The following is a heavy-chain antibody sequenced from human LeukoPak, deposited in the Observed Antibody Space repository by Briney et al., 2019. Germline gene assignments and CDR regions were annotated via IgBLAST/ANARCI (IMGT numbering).Heavy chain of an antibody. J-gene: IGHJ4*02. CDR1: GYTFTSYG. Sequence: ASVKVSRQASGYTFTSYGISWVRQAPGQGLGWMGCISAYNGNTNYAQKLQGRVTMTTDTSTSTAYMELRSLRSDDTAVYYCAREHSPLYDSSGYGSWGLGYWGQGTLVTVSS. CDR3: AREHSPLYDSSGYGSWGLGY. CDR2: ISAYNGNT. D-gene: IGHD3-22*01. V-gene: IGHV1-18*01.